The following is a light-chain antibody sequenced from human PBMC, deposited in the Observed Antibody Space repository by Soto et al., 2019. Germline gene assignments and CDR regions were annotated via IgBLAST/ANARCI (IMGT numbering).Light chain of an antibody. Sequence: QSPLTQPASVSGSPGQSITISCTGTSSDVGGYNYVSWYQQHPGKAPKLMIYDVSNRPSGVSNRSSGSKSGNTASLTISGLQAEDEADYYCSSYTSSSPGGFGTGTKVTVL. CDR2: DVS. CDR3: SSYTSSSPGG. CDR1: SSDVGGYNY. J-gene: IGLJ1*01. V-gene: IGLV2-14*01.